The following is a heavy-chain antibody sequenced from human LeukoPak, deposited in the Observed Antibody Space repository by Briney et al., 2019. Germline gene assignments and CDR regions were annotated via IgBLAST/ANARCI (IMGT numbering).Heavy chain of an antibody. D-gene: IGHD3-16*02. CDR2: TNSDGSSR. CDR3: SFSLNY. CDR1: GFTFSGHW. V-gene: IGHV3-74*01. J-gene: IGHJ4*01. Sequence: GGSLRLSCAVSGFTFSGHWMFWVRQAPGKGLEWVSSTNSDGSSRGYTDSVKGRFTVSRDNAKNLLYLQMNSLRPEDTAVYYCSFSLNYWGQGTLVTVSS.